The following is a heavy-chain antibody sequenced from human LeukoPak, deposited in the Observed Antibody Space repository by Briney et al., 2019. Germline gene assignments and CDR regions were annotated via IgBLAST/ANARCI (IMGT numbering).Heavy chain of an antibody. J-gene: IGHJ3*02. Sequence: GGSLRLSFAASGFTFNSYWMSWVRQAPGKGLEWVANIKQDGSGKYYVDSVKGRFTISGDNSKNTLYLQMNSLRAEDTAVYYCARASITMIVASFFDIWGQGTMVTVSS. D-gene: IGHD3-22*01. CDR2: IKQDGSGK. CDR1: GFTFNSYW. CDR3: ARASITMIVASFFDI. V-gene: IGHV3-7*01.